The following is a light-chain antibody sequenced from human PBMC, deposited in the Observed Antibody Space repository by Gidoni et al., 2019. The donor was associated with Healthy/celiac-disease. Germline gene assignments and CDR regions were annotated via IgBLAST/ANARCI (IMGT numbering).Light chain of an antibody. Sequence: DIVMTQSPDSLAVSLGERATINCKSSQSVLYSSNNKNYLAWYQQKPGQPPKLLMYWASTRESGVPDRFSGSGSGTDFTLTSSSLQAEDVAVYYCQQYYSTPYTFXXXTKLEIK. CDR2: WAS. J-gene: IGKJ2*01. CDR1: QSVLYSSNNKNY. CDR3: QQYYSTPYT. V-gene: IGKV4-1*01.